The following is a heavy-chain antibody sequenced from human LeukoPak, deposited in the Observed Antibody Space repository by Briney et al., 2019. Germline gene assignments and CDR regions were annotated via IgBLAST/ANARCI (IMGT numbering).Heavy chain of an antibody. CDR2: INHSGST. J-gene: IGHJ4*02. Sequence: SETLSLTCAVYGGSFSGYYWSWLRQPPGKGLEWIGEINHSGSTNYNPSLKSRVTISVDTSKNQFSLKLSSVTAADTAVYYCARVPRLPGYYRASLSYFDYWGQGTLVTVSS. CDR3: ARVPRLPGYYRASLSYFDY. D-gene: IGHD3-9*01. CDR1: GGSFSGYY. V-gene: IGHV4-34*01.